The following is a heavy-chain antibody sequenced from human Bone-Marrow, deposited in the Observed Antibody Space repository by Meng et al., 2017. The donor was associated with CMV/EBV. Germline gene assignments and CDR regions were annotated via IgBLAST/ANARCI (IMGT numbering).Heavy chain of an antibody. CDR3: ATGVADFEY. Sequence: QVLLVQSGGEGKKPGASVKVSCKASGYTFTSYDINSVRQAAGQGLEWMGWMNPNSGNTDYAQKFQGRVTMTRNISKSTAYMDLSSLRSEDTAVYYCATGVADFEYWGQGTLVTVSS. J-gene: IGHJ4*02. D-gene: IGHD6-19*01. CDR2: MNPNSGNT. CDR1: GYTFTSYD. V-gene: IGHV1-8*01.